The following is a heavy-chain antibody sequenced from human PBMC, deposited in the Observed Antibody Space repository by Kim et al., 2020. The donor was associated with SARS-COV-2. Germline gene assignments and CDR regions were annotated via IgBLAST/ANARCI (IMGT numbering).Heavy chain of an antibody. D-gene: IGHD3-22*01. CDR3: ARVKHDSSGYYQLDY. CDR2: IYYIGST. J-gene: IGHJ4*02. Sequence: SETLSLTCTVSGGSISSSSYYWGWIRQPPGKGLEWIGSIYYIGSTYYNPSLKSRVTISVDTSKNQFSLKLSSVTAADTAVYYCARVKHDSSGYYQLDYWGQGTLVTVSS. CDR1: GGSISSSSYY. V-gene: IGHV4-39*07.